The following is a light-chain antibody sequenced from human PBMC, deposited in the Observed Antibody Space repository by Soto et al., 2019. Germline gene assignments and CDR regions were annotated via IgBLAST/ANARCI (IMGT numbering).Light chain of an antibody. Sequence: IVLTQSPATLSLSPGEDATLSCRASLSVNTFLAWYQQKPGQAPRLLIYDASNRATGIPPRFSGSGYGTDFTLTISSLEPEDFVIYYCQQRSNWGITFGQGTRLEIK. V-gene: IGKV3-11*01. CDR1: LSVNTF. J-gene: IGKJ5*01. CDR3: QQRSNWGIT. CDR2: DAS.